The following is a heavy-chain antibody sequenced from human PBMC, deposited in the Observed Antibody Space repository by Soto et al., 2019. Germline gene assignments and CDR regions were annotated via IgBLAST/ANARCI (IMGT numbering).Heavy chain of an antibody. CDR2: ISAYNGNT. J-gene: IGHJ5*02. V-gene: IGHV1-18*01. Sequence: ASVKVSCKASGYTFTSYGISWVRQAPGQGLEWMGWISAYNGNTNYAQKLQGRVTMTTDTSTSTAYMELRSLRSDDTAVYYCARGRRGYDFWSGYFYWFDPWGQGTLVTVSS. CDR1: GYTFTSYG. D-gene: IGHD3-3*01. CDR3: ARGRRGYDFWSGYFYWFDP.